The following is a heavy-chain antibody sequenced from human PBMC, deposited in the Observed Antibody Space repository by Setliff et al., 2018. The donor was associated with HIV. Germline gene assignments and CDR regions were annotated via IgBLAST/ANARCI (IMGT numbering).Heavy chain of an antibody. CDR1: GDSLTSANSY. J-gene: IGHJ4*02. CDR2: IYYSGSP. CDR3: ARFPTVVTAPGF. D-gene: IGHD2-21*02. Sequence: PSETLSLTCTVSGDSLTSANSYWGWIRQPPGKGLEWIGSIYYSGSPYYSPSFKSRVTMSVDTSKNQFSLKLTSVTAADTAVYFCARFPTVVTAPGFWGRGTLVTVSS. V-gene: IGHV4-39*01.